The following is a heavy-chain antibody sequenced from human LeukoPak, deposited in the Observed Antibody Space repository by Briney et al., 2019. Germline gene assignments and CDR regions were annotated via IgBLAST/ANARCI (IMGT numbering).Heavy chain of an antibody. CDR1: GFTLSSYA. CDR3: ARARPWDSSRSYYFGMDV. J-gene: IGHJ6*02. V-gene: IGHV3-23*01. Sequence: GGSLRLSCEASGFTLSSYAIRRVRQAPGTGLEWVSSIPGSGGATYYADSVRGRFSISRDSSKNTVYLQMNSLRDEDTAVYYCARARPWDSSRSYYFGMDVWGHGTTVTVSS. D-gene: IGHD3-22*01. CDR2: IPGSGGAT.